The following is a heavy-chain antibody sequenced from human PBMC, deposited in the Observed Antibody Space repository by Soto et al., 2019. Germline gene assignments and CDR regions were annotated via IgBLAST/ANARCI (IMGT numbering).Heavy chain of an antibody. CDR3: ARVSTGATYYFDS. J-gene: IGHJ4*02. V-gene: IGHV4-31*03. CDR1: GGSIRFGGYY. Sequence: QVQLQESGPRLVEPSQTLSLTCTVSGGSIRFGGYYWGWIRQHPVKGLEWLGYLYHSGTTYYNPSLKSRTIISVDTSKTQFSLELSSVTAADTAVYYCARVSTGATYYFDSWGQGALVTVSS. D-gene: IGHD7-27*01. CDR2: LYHSGTT.